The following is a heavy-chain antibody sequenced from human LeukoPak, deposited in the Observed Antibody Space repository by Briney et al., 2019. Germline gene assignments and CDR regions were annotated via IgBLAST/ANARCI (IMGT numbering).Heavy chain of an antibody. CDR2: IYTSGST. D-gene: IGHD3-3*01. CDR1: GGSISSYY. J-gene: IGHJ6*03. V-gene: IGHV4-4*07. Sequence: SETLSLTCTVSGGSISSYYWSWIRQPAGKGLEWIGRIYTSGSTNYNPSLKSRVTMSVDTSKNQFSLKLSSVTAADTAVYYCTRPANYDFWSGPPGSYYYMDVWGKGTTVTVSS. CDR3: TRPANYDFWSGPPGSYYYMDV.